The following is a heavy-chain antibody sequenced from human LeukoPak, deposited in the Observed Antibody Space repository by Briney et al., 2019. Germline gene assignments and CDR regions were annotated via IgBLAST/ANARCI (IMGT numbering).Heavy chain of an antibody. CDR2: INWNGGST. V-gene: IGHV3-20*04. Sequence: GGSLRLSCAASGFTFDDYGMSWVRQAPGKGLEWVSGINWNGGSTGYADSVKGRFTISRDNAKNSLYLQMNSLRAEDTALYYCARDLDSGYDSPFDYWGQGTLVTVSS. D-gene: IGHD5-12*01. J-gene: IGHJ4*02. CDR1: GFTFDDYG. CDR3: ARDLDSGYDSPFDY.